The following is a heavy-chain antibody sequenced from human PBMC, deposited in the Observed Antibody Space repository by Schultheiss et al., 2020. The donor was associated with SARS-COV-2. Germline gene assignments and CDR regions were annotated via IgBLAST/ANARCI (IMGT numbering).Heavy chain of an antibody. CDR3: AGGVGATVRFAY. J-gene: IGHJ4*02. D-gene: IGHD1-26*01. V-gene: IGHV4-59*08. Sequence: SETLSLTCAVYGGSFSGYYWSWIRQPPGKGLEWIGYIYYSGSTNYNPSLKSRVTISVDTSKNQFSLKLSSVTAADTAVYYCAGGVGATVRFAYWGQGTLVTVSS. CDR2: IYYSGST. CDR1: GGSFSGYY.